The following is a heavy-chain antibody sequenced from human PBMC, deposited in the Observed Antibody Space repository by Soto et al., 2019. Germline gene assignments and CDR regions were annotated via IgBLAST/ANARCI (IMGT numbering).Heavy chain of an antibody. J-gene: IGHJ4*02. CDR1: GGSFSTYS. D-gene: IGHD5-12*01. Sequence: QVQLVQSGAEVRKPGSSVKVSCKASGGSFSTYSINWVRQAPGQGLEWMGRILPILDVANYAQKFQGRVTITADKSTGTAYMEWNTLRSQDTAVYYCVPGYNSRLDYWGQGTLVTVSS. V-gene: IGHV1-69*02. CDR2: ILPILDVA. CDR3: VPGYNSRLDY.